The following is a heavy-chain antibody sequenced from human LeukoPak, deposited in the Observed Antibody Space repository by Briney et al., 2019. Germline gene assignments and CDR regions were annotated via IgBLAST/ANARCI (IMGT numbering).Heavy chain of an antibody. CDR3: ARHSFMYYYDN. J-gene: IGHJ4*02. D-gene: IGHD1-26*01. V-gene: IGHV4-34*01. Sequence: PSETLSLTCAVYGGSFSGYYWSWIRQPPGKGLEWIGEINHSGSTNYNPSLKSRVTISVDTSKNQFSLKLSSVTAADTAVYYCARHSFMYYYDNWGQGTLVTVSS. CDR2: INHSGST. CDR1: GGSFSGYY.